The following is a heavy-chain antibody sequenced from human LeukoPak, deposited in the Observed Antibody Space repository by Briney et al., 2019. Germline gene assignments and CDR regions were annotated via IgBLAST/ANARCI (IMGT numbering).Heavy chain of an antibody. Sequence: GGSLTLSCAASGFTFSSYGMHWVRQAPGKGLAWVSYISDTSYTIYYADSVKGRFTISRDNAKNSLYLQMNRLRDEDTAVYYCARAFVGGDYWGQGTLVPVSS. CDR3: ARAFVGGDY. J-gene: IGHJ4*02. V-gene: IGHV3-48*02. CDR1: GFTFSSYG. CDR2: ISDTSYTI. D-gene: IGHD2-15*01.